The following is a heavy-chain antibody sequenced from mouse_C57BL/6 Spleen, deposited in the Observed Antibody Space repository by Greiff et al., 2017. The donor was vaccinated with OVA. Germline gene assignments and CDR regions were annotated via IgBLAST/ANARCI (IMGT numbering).Heavy chain of an antibody. CDR3: ARDRYYGLDY. V-gene: IGHV3-6*01. CDR1: GYSITSGYY. Sequence: EVQLVESGPGLVKPSQSLSLTCSVTGYSITSGYYWNWIRQFPGNKLEWMGYISYDGSNNYNPSLKNRISIPRDTSKNQFFLKLNSVTTEDTATYYCARDRYYGLDYWGQGTTLTVSS. CDR2: ISYDGSN. J-gene: IGHJ2*01. D-gene: IGHD1-1*01.